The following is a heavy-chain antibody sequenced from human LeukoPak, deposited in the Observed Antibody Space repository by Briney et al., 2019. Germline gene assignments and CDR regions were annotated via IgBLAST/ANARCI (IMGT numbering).Heavy chain of an antibody. CDR3: WQWLVLGLDY. J-gene: IGHJ4*02. CDR1: GFTLSSYA. D-gene: IGHD6-19*01. CDR2: ISGNAGST. Sequence: GSLRLSCAASGFTLSSYAMSWVRQAPGKGLEWVSLISGNAGSTYYADSVKGRFTISRDITKNTLYLQMNSLRAEDTAVYYCWQWLVLGLDYWGQGTLVTVSS. V-gene: IGHV3-23*01.